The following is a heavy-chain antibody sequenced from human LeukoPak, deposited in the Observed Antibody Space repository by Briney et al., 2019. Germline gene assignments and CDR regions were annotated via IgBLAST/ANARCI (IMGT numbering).Heavy chain of an antibody. CDR3: ARDSSGYDLYYYYYMDV. CDR1: GGSFSGYY. J-gene: IGHJ6*03. V-gene: IGHV4-34*01. Sequence: PSETLSLTSAVHGGSFSGYYWSWIRQPPGKGLEWIGEINDSGSTNYDPSLKSRVTISVDTSKNQFSLKLSSVTAADTAVYYCARDSSGYDLYYYYYMDVWGKGTTVTVSS. D-gene: IGHD3-22*01. CDR2: INDSGST.